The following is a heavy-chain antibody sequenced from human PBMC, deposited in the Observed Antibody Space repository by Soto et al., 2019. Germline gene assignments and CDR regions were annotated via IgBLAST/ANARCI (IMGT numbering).Heavy chain of an antibody. CDR1: GFSFSTYI. V-gene: IGHV3-21*01. D-gene: IGHD1-1*01. Sequence: EVQLVESGGGLVMPGGSLRLSCIASGFSFSTYIMNWVRQAPGKGLEWVSSIRRSGDYTYYADSLKGRFTISRDNAKNSLSLQMISLRAEDTAVYYCARSTSLGGMDVWGQGTTVTVSS. CDR2: IRRSGDYT. J-gene: IGHJ6*02. CDR3: ARSTSLGGMDV.